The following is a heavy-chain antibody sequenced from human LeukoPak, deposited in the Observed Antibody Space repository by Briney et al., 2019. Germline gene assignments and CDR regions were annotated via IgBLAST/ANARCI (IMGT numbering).Heavy chain of an antibody. V-gene: IGHV3-30-3*01. J-gene: IGHJ4*02. CDR3: ARQGLSYFDY. CDR1: GFTFSSYA. Sequence: PGGSLRPSRAASGFTFSSYAMHWVGKAPAKGLEWVAVISYDGSNKYYADSVKGRSTIPRDNSKNTLYLQMNSLRAEDTAVYYCARQGLSYFDYWGQGTLVTVSS. CDR2: ISYDGSNK.